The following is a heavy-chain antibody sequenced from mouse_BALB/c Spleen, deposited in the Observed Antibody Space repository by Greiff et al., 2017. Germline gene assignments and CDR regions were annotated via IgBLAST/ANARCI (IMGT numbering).Heavy chain of an antibody. CDR1: GFTFSSYG. V-gene: IGHV5-6*01. CDR3: ATLYDGYPYYFDY. CDR2: ISSGGSYT. Sequence: EVKLVESGGDLVKPGGSLKLSCAASGFTFSSYGMSWVRQTPDKRLEWVATISSGGSYTYYPDSVKGRFTISRDNAKNTLYLQMSSLKSEDTAMYYCATLYDGYPYYFDYWGQGTTLTVSS. D-gene: IGHD2-3*01. J-gene: IGHJ2*01.